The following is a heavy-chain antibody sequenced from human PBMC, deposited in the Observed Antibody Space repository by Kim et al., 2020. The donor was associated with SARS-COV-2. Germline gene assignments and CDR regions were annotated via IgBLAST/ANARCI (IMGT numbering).Heavy chain of an antibody. CDR1: GGTFSSYA. J-gene: IGHJ5*02. D-gene: IGHD2-2*01. CDR2: IIPIFGTA. Sequence: SVKVSCKASGGTFSSYAISWVRQAPGQGLEWMGGIIPIFGTANYAQKFQGRVTITADESTSTAYMELSSLRSEDTAVYYCARGLGYCSSTSCYNWFDPWGQGTLVTVSS. V-gene: IGHV1-69*13. CDR3: ARGLGYCSSTSCYNWFDP.